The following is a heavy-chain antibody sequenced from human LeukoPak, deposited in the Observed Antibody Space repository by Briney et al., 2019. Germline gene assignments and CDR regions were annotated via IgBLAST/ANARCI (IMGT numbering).Heavy chain of an antibody. Sequence: GASVKVSCKASGGTFSSYAISWVRQAPGQGLEWMGGIIPIFGTANYAQKFQGRVTITADESTSTAYMELSSLRSEDTAVYYCAGDVLRFLEWSKNYYYYYGMDVWGQGTTVTVSS. CDR2: IIPIFGTA. CDR1: GGTFSSYA. CDR3: AGDVLRFLEWSKNYYYYYGMDV. D-gene: IGHD3-3*01. V-gene: IGHV1-69*13. J-gene: IGHJ6*02.